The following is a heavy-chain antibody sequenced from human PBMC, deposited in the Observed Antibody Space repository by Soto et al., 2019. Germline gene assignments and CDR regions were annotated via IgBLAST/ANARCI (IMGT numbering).Heavy chain of an antibody. CDR1: GFTFSTYA. CDR3: AGRYCTNGVCYTNYYYYIDV. D-gene: IGHD2-8*01. V-gene: IGHV3-23*01. Sequence: PGRSLRLSCAASGFTFSTYAMSWVRQAPGKGLEWVSTITTSGGNTYYADSVQGRFTISRDNSKNTLYLQMNSLRAEDTAVYYCAGRYCTNGVCYTNYYYYIDVWGKGTTVTVSS. CDR2: ITTSGGNT. J-gene: IGHJ6*03.